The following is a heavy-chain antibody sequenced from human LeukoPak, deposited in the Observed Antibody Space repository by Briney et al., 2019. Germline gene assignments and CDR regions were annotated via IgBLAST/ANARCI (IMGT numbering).Heavy chain of an antibody. V-gene: IGHV6-1*01. CDR2: TYYRSKWYN. J-gene: IGHJ4*02. D-gene: IGHD6-19*01. Sequence: SQTLSLTCAISGDXVSSNSAAWNWIRQSPSTGLQWPGRTYYRSKWYNDYAVSVKSRITINPDTSKNQFSLQLNSVTPEDTAVCYCARAPGQWLAYFDYWGQGTLVTVSS. CDR3: ARAPGQWLAYFDY. CDR1: GDXVSSNSAA.